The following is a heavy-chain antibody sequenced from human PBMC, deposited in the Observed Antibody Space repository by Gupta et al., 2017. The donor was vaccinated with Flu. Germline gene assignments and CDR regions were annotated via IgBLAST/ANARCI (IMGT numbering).Heavy chain of an antibody. V-gene: IGHV7-4-1*01. CDR3: ARHCLSATCYDGPDAFDV. J-gene: IGHJ3*01. D-gene: IGHD3-9*01. Sequence: QVHLVQSGSELKKPGASVTVSCKASGYIFSHYIINWVRQAPGLGLEWMGWINTNTGHPTFAQGFTGRFVFSLETSVNTAFLHIASLDVDDTAVYYCARHCLSATCYDGPDAFDVWGQGTPVTVS. CDR1: GYIFSHYI. CDR2: INTNTGHP.